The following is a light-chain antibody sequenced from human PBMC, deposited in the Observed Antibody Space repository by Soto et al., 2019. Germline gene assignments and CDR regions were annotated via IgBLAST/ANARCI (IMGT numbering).Light chain of an antibody. CDR3: CSYAGSNTFV. CDR2: DVT. V-gene: IGLV2-11*01. Sequence: QSALTQPRSVSGSPGQSVTISCTGTSSDVGIYNYVSWYQQHPGKAPKLMIYDVTKRPSGAPDRFSGSKSGNTASLTISGLQAEDQADYYCCSYAGSNTFVFGTGTKVTVL. CDR1: SSDVGIYNY. J-gene: IGLJ1*01.